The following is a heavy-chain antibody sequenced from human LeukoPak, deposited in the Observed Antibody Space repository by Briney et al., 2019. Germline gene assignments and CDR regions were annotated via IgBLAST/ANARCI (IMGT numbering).Heavy chain of an antibody. CDR1: GGSFSDYY. V-gene: IGHV4-34*01. CDR2: INHSGTT. CDR3: ARRHPHWFLDL. J-gene: IGHJ2*01. Sequence: SETLSLTCAVYGGSFSDYYWSWIRQPPGKGLEWIGEINHSGTTNYNPSLKRRVTISVDTPKNQISLNLNSVTAADTAVYYCARRHPHWFLDLWGGGALVTVSS.